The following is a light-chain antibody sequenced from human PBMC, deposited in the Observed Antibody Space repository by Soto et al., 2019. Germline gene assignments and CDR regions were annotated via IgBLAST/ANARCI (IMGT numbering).Light chain of an antibody. V-gene: IGLV2-11*01. J-gene: IGLJ1*01. CDR3: CSDAGSYRV. Sequence: QSVLTQPRSVSGSPGQSVTISCTGTSSDVGGYNYVSWYQQHPGKAPKLMIYDVSKRPSGVPDRFSGSKSGNTASLTISGLQAEDEAEYYCCSDAGSYRVFGTGTKVTVL. CDR2: DVS. CDR1: SSDVGGYNY.